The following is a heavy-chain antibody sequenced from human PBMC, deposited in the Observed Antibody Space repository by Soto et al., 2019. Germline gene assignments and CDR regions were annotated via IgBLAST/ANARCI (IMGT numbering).Heavy chain of an antibody. CDR1: GGSMSSSNW. D-gene: IGHD6-13*01. V-gene: IGHV4-4*02. J-gene: IGHJ4*02. Sequence: SETLSLTCTVSGGSMSSSNWWNWVRQSPGKGLEWIGEAHHSGRTNYNPSLKSRVTISVDKSKNHFSLKLTSVTAADTAVYYCARRGPGTYFDYWGQGTLVTVSS. CDR2: AHHSGRT. CDR3: ARRGPGTYFDY.